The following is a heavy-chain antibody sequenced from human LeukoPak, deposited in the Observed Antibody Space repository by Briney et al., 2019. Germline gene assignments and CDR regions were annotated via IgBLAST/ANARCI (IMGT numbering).Heavy chain of an antibody. J-gene: IGHJ4*02. D-gene: IGHD6-13*01. CDR1: GFTFSSYA. Sequence: PGGSLRLSCAASGFTFSSYAMNWVRQVPGKGLEWVSSISGSGISKYYAESVKGRFTISRDNAKNSLYLQMNSLRAEDTAVYYCARDTSPALYSSSCPDYWGQGTLVTVSS. V-gene: IGHV3-23*01. CDR3: ARDTSPALYSSSCPDY. CDR2: ISGSGISK.